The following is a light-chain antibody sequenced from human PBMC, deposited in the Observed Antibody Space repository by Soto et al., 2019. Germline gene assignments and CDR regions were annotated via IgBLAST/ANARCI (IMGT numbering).Light chain of an antibody. J-gene: IGLJ3*02. Sequence: QCVLTQPPSVSGAPGQRGTVSCTGSYANVGAGYEVHWYQQIPGTAPKLLISGHNNRPSGVPDRFFGSKSGTSASLTIIGLQAEDEADYYCQSYDNSLSGSGVFGGGTKVTVL. CDR3: QSYDNSLSGSGV. CDR1: YANVGAGYE. CDR2: GHN. V-gene: IGLV1-40*01.